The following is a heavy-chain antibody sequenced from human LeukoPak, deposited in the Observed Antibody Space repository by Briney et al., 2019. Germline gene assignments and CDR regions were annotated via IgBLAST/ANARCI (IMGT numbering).Heavy chain of an antibody. CDR2: ISGYNGNT. CDR1: GYRFTSYG. Sequence: GASVKVSCKASGYRFTSYGISWVRQAPGQGLEWMGWISGYNGNTNYEQKIQGRVTITTDTSTSTAYMELRSLRSDDTAVYYCARASRVYYDSSGYYPKDDAFDIWGQGTMVTVSA. D-gene: IGHD3-22*01. J-gene: IGHJ3*02. V-gene: IGHV1-18*01. CDR3: ARASRVYYDSSGYYPKDDAFDI.